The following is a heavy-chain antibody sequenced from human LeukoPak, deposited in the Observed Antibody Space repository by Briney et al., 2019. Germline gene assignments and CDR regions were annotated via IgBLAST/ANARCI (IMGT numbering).Heavy chain of an antibody. J-gene: IGHJ5*02. CDR3: ARDALTVGGNPPGWFDP. V-gene: IGHV1-18*01. D-gene: IGHD1-26*01. CDR1: GYTFTSYG. CDR2: ISAYNGNT. Sequence: ASVKVSCKASGYTFTSYGISWVRQAPGQGLEWMGWISAYNGNTNYAQKLQGRVTMTTDTSTSTAYMELRSLRSDDTAVYCCARDALTVGGNPPGWFDPWGQGTLVTVSS.